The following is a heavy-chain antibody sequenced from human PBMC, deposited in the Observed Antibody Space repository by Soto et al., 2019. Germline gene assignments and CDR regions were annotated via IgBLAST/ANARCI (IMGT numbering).Heavy chain of an antibody. CDR1: GASVSSNSYY. CDR3: ARADRQYCSVSTCYIFGY. V-gene: IGHV4-61*01. CDR2: TDYSGST. J-gene: IGHJ4*02. Sequence: PSETLSLTCIVSGASVSSNSYYWTWIRQPPGKGLEWIGYTDYSGSTKYNPSLKSRVTISVDTSKNQFSLRVSSVTAADTAMYYCARADRQYCSVSTCYIFGYWGQGTQVTVSS. D-gene: IGHD2-2*02.